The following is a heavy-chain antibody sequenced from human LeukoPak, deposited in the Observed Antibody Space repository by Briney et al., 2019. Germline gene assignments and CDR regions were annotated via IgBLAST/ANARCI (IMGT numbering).Heavy chain of an antibody. D-gene: IGHD2-21*02. V-gene: IGHV3-21*01. Sequence: GRSLRLSCAASGFTFSSYGMHWVRQAPGKGLEWVSSISSSSSYIYYADSVKGRFTISRDNAKNSLYLQMNSLRAEDTAVYYCARDLKAYCGGDCYGLDYWGQGTLVTVSS. CDR1: GFTFSSYG. CDR2: ISSSSSYI. CDR3: ARDLKAYCGGDCYGLDY. J-gene: IGHJ4*02.